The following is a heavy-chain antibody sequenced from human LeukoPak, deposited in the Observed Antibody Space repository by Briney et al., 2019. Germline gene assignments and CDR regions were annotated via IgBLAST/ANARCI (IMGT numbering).Heavy chain of an antibody. CDR1: GGSISSYY. Sequence: SETLSLTCTVSGGSISSYYWSWIRQPPGKGLEWIGYIYYSGSTNYNPSLKSRVTISVDMSKNQFSLKLSSVTAADTAVYYCARPIVGAAAAFDIWGQGTMVTVSS. J-gene: IGHJ3*02. D-gene: IGHD1-26*01. CDR2: IYYSGST. V-gene: IGHV4-59*08. CDR3: ARPIVGAAAAFDI.